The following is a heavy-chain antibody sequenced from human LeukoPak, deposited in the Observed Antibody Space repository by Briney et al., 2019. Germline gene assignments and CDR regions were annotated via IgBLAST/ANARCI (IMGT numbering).Heavy chain of an antibody. CDR1: GFTFKKYD. CDR2: INHSGST. V-gene: IGHV4-34*01. D-gene: IGHD6-19*01. CDR3: ARGPEAGEQWLVLFGY. Sequence: GSLRLSCAASGFTFKKYDMTWVRQAPGKGLEWIGEINHSGSTNYNPSLKSRVTISVDTSKNQFSLKLSSVTAADTAVYYCARGPEAGEQWLVLFGYWGQGTLVTVSS. J-gene: IGHJ4*02.